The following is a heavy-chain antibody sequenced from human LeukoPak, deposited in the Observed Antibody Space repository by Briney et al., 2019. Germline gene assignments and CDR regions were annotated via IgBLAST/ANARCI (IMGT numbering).Heavy chain of an antibody. CDR2: INPNSGGT. Sequence: GASVKVSCKASGYTFTSYDINWVRQAPGQGLEWMGWINPNSGGTNYAQKFQGRVTMTRDTSISTAYMELSRLRSDDTAVYYCARVPVRGVLYYFDYWGQGTLVTVSS. CDR3: ARVPVRGVLYYFDY. J-gene: IGHJ4*02. V-gene: IGHV1-2*02. CDR1: GYTFTSYD. D-gene: IGHD3-10*01.